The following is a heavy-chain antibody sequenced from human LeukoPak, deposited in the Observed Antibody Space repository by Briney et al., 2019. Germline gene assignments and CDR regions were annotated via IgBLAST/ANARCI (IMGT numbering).Heavy chain of an antibody. D-gene: IGHD5-24*01. V-gene: IGHV4-34*01. CDR2: INHSGST. CDR1: GGSFSDYY. Sequence: SETLSLTCAVYGGSFSDYYWTWIRQPPGKGLEWIWEINHSGSTNYNPSLKSRLTISANTSKNQFSMELNSVTAADTAVYYCARDRRGGTKMTRGFDPWGQGTLVTVSS. J-gene: IGHJ5*02. CDR3: ARDRRGGTKMTRGFDP.